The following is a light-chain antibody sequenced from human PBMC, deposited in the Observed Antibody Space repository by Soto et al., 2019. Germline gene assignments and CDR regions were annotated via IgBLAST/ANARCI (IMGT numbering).Light chain of an antibody. CDR3: AVWDDSLDGVV. CDR2: SND. J-gene: IGLJ2*01. V-gene: IGLV1-44*01. CDR1: SSNIGDNT. Sequence: QSVLTQPPSASGTPGQSVTISCSGSSSNIGDNTVNWYQKLPGTAPKLLMYSNDQRWSGVPDRFSGSKSGTSASLAISGLQSEDEADYYCAVWDDSLDGVVFGGGTKVTVL.